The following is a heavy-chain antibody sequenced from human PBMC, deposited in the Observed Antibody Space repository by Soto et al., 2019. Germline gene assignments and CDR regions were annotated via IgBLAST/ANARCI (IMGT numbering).Heavy chain of an antibody. Sequence: SETLSLTCTVSGGSISSYYWSWIRQPPGKGLEWIGYIYYSGSTNYNPSLKSRVTISVDTSKNTLYLQMNSLRDEDTAVYYCASPRLGEFSPYWGQGTLVTVSS. CDR2: IYYSGST. V-gene: IGHV4-59*01. CDR1: GGSISSYY. D-gene: IGHD3-16*02. CDR3: ASPRLGEFSPY. J-gene: IGHJ4*02.